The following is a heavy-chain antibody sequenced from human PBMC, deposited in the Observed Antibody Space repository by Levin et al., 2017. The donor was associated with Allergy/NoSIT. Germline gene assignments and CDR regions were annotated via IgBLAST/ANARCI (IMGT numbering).Heavy chain of an antibody. Sequence: ESGPTLVKPTQTLTLTCTFSGFSLSTSGVGVGWIRQPPGKALEWLALIYWDDDKRYSPSLKSRLTITKDTSKNQVVLTMTNMDPVDTATYYCAHYAGLDVDTAMVTPDYWGQGTLVTVSS. CDR2: IYWDDDK. V-gene: IGHV2-5*02. CDR1: GFSLSTSGVG. D-gene: IGHD5-18*01. J-gene: IGHJ4*02. CDR3: AHYAGLDVDTAMVTPDY.